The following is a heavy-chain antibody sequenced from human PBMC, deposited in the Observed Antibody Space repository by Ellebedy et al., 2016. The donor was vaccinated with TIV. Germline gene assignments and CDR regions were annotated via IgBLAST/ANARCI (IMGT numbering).Heavy chain of an antibody. Sequence: MPSETLSLTCTVSGGSISSGGYYWSWIRQHTGKGLEWIGYIYYSGSTYYNPSLNSRVTISVDTSKNQFSLKLSSVTAADTAVYYCARDAYCGGDGRRGGWFDPWGQGTLVTVSS. V-gene: IGHV4-31*03. CDR1: GGSISSGGYY. D-gene: IGHD2-21*02. CDR2: IYYSGST. CDR3: ARDAYCGGDGRRGGWFDP. J-gene: IGHJ5*02.